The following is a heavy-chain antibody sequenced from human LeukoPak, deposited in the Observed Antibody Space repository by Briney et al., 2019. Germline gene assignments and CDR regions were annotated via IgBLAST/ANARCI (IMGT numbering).Heavy chain of an antibody. D-gene: IGHD3-3*01. V-gene: IGHV4-34*01. Sequence: PSETLSLTCAVYGGSFSGYYWSWIRQPPGKGLEWIGEINHSGSTNYNPSLKSRVTISVDTSKNQFSLKLSSVAAAGTAVYYCASLIWSGYYRPDYFDYWGQGTLVTVSS. CDR2: INHSGST. CDR3: ASLIWSGYYRPDYFDY. J-gene: IGHJ4*02. CDR1: GGSFSGYY.